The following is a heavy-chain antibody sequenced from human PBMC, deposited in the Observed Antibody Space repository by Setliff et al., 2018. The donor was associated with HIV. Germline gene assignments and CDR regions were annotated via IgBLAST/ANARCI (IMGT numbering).Heavy chain of an antibody. CDR2: INTYNGNT. CDR3: ARNKLSGAFDV. J-gene: IGHJ3*01. Sequence: ASVKVSCKASGYTFSTYGISWVRQAPGHGLEWMGWINTYNGNTNYAQKVKGRVTMTTDTSTSTAYLELRSLRSDDTAVYFCARNKLSGAFDVWGPGTVVTVSS. V-gene: IGHV1-18*01. CDR1: GYTFSTYG. D-gene: IGHD1-1*01.